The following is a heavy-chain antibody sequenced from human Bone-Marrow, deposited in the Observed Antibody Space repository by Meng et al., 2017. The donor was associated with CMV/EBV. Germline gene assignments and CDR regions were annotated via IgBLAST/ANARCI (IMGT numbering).Heavy chain of an antibody. CDR2: ISSSGSTI. V-gene: IGHV3-11*01. D-gene: IGHD5-12*01. J-gene: IGHJ6*02. CDR1: GFTFSDYY. CDR3: ARDTRGYGGYYYYGMDV. Sequence: GESLKISCAASGFTFSDYYMSWIRQAPGKGLEWVSYISSSGSTIYYADSVKGRFTISRDNAKNSLYLQMNSLRAEDTAVYYCARDTRGYGGYYYYGMDVWGQWTTVTVSS.